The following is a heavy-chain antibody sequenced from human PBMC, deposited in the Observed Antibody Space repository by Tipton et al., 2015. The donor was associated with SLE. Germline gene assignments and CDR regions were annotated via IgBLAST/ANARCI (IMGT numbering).Heavy chain of an antibody. Sequence: TLSLTCSVYDGSFSGYYWTWIRQPPGKGLGWIGEINHSGSTNYNPSLKSRVTISIDTSKNQFSLKLRSVTAADTAIYYCAREGGGPDYWGQGTLVTVSS. V-gene: IGHV4-34*01. J-gene: IGHJ4*02. CDR1: DGSFSGYY. CDR2: INHSGST. D-gene: IGHD1-26*01. CDR3: AREGGGPDY.